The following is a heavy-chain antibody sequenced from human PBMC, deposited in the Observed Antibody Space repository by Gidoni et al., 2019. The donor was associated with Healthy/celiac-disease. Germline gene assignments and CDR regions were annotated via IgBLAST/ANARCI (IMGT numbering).Heavy chain of an antibody. CDR3: ARGVGVNSGYEYYFDY. J-gene: IGHJ4*02. CDR2: IYHSGST. D-gene: IGHD5-12*01. Sequence: KPSQTLSPTCAVSGGSISSGGYPWSWIRQPPGKGLEWIGYIYHSGSTYYNPSLKSRVTISVDRSKNQFSLKLSSVTAADTAVYYCARGVGVNSGYEYYFDYWGQGTLVTVSS. CDR1: GGSISSGGYP. V-gene: IGHV4-30-2*01.